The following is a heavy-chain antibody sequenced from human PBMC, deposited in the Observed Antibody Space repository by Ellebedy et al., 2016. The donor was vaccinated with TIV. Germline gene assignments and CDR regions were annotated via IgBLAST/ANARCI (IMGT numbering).Heavy chain of an antibody. J-gene: IGHJ3*02. CDR3: ASSGWYDADAFDI. D-gene: IGHD6-19*01. Sequence: AASVKVSCKASGYTFTSYAMHWVRQAPGQRLEWMGWINAGNGNTKYSQKFQGRVTITRDTSASTAYMELSSLRSEDTAVYYCASSGWYDADAFDIWGQGTMVTVSS. V-gene: IGHV1-3*01. CDR1: GYTFTSYA. CDR2: INAGNGNT.